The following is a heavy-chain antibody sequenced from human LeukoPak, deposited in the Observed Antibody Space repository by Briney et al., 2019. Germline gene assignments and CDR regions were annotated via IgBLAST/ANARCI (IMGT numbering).Heavy chain of an antibody. CDR1: GYSISSGYY. D-gene: IGHD3-10*01. Sequence: SETLSLTCAVSGYSISSGYYWGWIRPPPGKGLEWIGSIYHSGSTYYNPSLKSRFTTSVDTSKNQFSLKLSSVTAADTAVYYCARDSTALWFGELLMDYWGQGTLVTVSS. J-gene: IGHJ4*02. CDR2: IYHSGST. CDR3: ARDSTALWFGELLMDY. V-gene: IGHV4-38-2*02.